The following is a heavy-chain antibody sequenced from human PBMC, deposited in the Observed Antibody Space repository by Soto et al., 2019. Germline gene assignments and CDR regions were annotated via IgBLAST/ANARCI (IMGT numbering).Heavy chain of an antibody. D-gene: IGHD6-13*01. CDR1: GGSFSGYY. CDR3: ARRHGQQLITGGGAFDI. V-gene: IGHV4-34*01. J-gene: IGHJ3*02. CDR2: SNHSGST. Sequence: QVQLQQWGAGLLKPSETLSLTCAVYGGSFSGYYWSWIRQPPGKGLEWIGESNHSGSTNYNPSLKSRVTISVDTSKNQFSLKLSSVTAADTAVYYCARRHGQQLITGGGAFDIWGQGTMVTVSS.